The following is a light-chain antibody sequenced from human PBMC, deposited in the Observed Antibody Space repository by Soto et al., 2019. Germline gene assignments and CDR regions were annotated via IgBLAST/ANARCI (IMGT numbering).Light chain of an antibody. CDR2: AVS. V-gene: IGLV2-14*01. CDR3: CSSTVSGSYV. J-gene: IGLJ1*01. CDR1: SSDVGGYNY. Sequence: QSVLAQRAPVSGSPGQSITISCTGTSSDVGGYNYVSWYQQHPGKAPKLMIYAVSNRPSGVSNRFSGSKSGNTATLTISGLQAEDEAYYYCCSSTVSGSYVYGNGTKLTVL.